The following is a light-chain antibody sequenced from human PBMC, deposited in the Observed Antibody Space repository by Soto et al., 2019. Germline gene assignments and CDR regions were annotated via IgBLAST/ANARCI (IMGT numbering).Light chain of an antibody. V-gene: IGLV2-14*01. J-gene: IGLJ1*01. Sequence: QSALTQPAAVSGSPGQSITISCTGTSSDVGGYNCVSWFQQHPDKAPKLIISEVTNRPSGVSDRFSGSKSGNTASLTISGLQAEDEADYYCSSYSGRSTYVFGSGTQLTVL. CDR3: SSYSGRSTYV. CDR1: SSDVGGYNC. CDR2: EVT.